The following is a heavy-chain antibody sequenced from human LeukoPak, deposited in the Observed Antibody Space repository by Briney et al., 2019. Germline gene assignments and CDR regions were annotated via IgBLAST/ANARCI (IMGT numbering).Heavy chain of an antibody. CDR2: IIPILGIA. CDR1: GDTFSSYA. Sequence: GASVKVSCKASGDTFSSYAISWVRQAPGQGLEWMGRIIPILGIANYAQKFQGRVTITADKSTSTAYMELSSLRSEDTAVYYCARENGDYYYGMDVWGQGTTVTVSS. CDR3: ARENGDYYYGMDV. D-gene: IGHD4-17*01. J-gene: IGHJ6*02. V-gene: IGHV1-69*04.